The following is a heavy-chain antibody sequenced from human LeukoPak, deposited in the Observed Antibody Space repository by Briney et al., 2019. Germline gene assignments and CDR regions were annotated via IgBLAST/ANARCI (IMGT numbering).Heavy chain of an antibody. V-gene: IGHV3-64D*06. D-gene: IGHD2-15*01. CDR3: VKGVVVAASIWEYFQH. CDR2: ISGNGIIT. J-gene: IGHJ1*01. Sequence: GGSLRLSCSASGFTFSYYAMHWVRQAPGKGLQYVSAISGNGIITYYADSVKGRFTISRDNSKNTLYLQMSSLRAEDTAVYYCVKGVVVAASIWEYFQHWGQGTLVTVPP. CDR1: GFTFSYYA.